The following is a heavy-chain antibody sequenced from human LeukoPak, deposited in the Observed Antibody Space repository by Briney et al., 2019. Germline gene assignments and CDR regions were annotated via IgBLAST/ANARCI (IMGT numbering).Heavy chain of an antibody. CDR1: GFTFSNYV. D-gene: IGHD1-14*01. J-gene: IGHJ4*02. Sequence: PGGSLRLSCAASGFTFSNYVMHWVRQAPGKGLECVAVISHDGSTKDYADSVKGRFTISRDNAKNTLYLQMNSLRDEDTAVYYCARGLDGSFDYWGLGTLVTVSS. CDR2: ISHDGSTK. V-gene: IGHV3-30-3*01. CDR3: ARGLDGSFDY.